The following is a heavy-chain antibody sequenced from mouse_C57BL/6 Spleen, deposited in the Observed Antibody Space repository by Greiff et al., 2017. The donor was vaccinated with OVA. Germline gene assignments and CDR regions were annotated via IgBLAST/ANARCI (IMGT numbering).Heavy chain of an antibody. CDR3: ARGGSWGLYAMDY. CDR2: IYPRDGST. Sequence: VMLVESGPELVKPGASVKLSCKASGYTFTSYDINWVKQRPGQGLEWIGWIYPRDGSTKYTEKFKGQATLTVATSSSTAYMELHSLTSEDSAVYYCARGGSWGLYAMDYWGQGTSVTVSS. V-gene: IGHV1-85*01. J-gene: IGHJ4*01. D-gene: IGHD2-13*01. CDR1: GYTFTSYD.